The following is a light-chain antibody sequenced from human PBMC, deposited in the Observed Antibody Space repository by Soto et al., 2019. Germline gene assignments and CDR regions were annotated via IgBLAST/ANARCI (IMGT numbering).Light chain of an antibody. V-gene: IGLV2-23*02. CDR1: SSDVGSYNL. Sequence: QSVLTQPASVSGSPGQSITISCTGTSSDVGSYNLVSWYQQHPGKAPKLMIYEVSKRPSGVSNRFSGSKSGNTASLTISGLQVENEADYYCCSYAGSRTFYVFGTGTKLTV. CDR2: EVS. CDR3: CSYAGSRTFYV. J-gene: IGLJ1*01.